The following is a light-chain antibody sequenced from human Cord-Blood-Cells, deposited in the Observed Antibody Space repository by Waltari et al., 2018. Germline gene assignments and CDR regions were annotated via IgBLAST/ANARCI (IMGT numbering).Light chain of an antibody. V-gene: IGKV3-11*01. CDR2: DAS. Sequence: EIVLTQSPATLSLSPGERATLSCRASQRVSSYLAWYQQKPGQAPRLLINDASNRATGIPARFSGSGSGTDFTLTISSLEPEDFAVYYCQQRSNWLTFGGGTKVEIK. CDR1: QRVSSY. J-gene: IGKJ4*01. CDR3: QQRSNWLT.